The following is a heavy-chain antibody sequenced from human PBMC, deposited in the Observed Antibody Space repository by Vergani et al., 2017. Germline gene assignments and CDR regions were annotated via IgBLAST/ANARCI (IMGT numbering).Heavy chain of an antibody. V-gene: IGHV3-49*03. CDR1: GFTTGDYV. Sequence: EAQLAESGGGLVQPGQSLRLSCTASGFTTGDYVMSWFRQAPGKGLEWVGLIRSYMFGYGGTIEYAASVKGRFTISRDNAKTTLYLQMNSLRDEARGVYYCARISCGSAPYLHYWGQGTLVTVAS. CDR3: ARISCGSAPYLHY. CDR2: IRSYMFGYGGTI. J-gene: IGHJ1*01. D-gene: IGHD2-21*01.